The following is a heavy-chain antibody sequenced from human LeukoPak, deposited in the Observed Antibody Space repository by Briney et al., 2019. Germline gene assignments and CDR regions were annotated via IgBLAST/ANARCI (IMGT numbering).Heavy chain of an antibody. CDR1: GFTFSSYW. D-gene: IGHD5-18*01. V-gene: IGHV3-74*01. J-gene: IGHJ4*02. Sequence: PGGSLRLSCAASGFTFSSYWMHWVRQAPGKGLVWVSRIKSDGSSTRYADSVKGRFTISRDNAKNTLYLQMNSLRAEDTAVYYCARDRGTSMVPEFDYWGQGTQVTVSS. CDR2: IKSDGSST. CDR3: ARDRGTSMVPEFDY.